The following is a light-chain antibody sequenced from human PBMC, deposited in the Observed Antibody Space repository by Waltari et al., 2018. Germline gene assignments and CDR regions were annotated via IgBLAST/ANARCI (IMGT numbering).Light chain of an antibody. CDR2: AAS. CDR3: QQYHFYSSVS. V-gene: IGKV1-17*03. Sequence: DIQMTQSPSAMSASVGDRVTITCRASQGISNSLAWFQQKPGKVPKRLLYAASSLQTGVPSRFRGSGSGTEFTLTISSLQPEDFATYYCQQYHFYSSVSFGQGTKLEIK. CDR1: QGISNS. J-gene: IGKJ2*03.